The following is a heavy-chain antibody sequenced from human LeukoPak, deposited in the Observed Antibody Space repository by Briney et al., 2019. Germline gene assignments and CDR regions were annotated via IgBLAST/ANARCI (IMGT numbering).Heavy chain of an antibody. CDR3: ARDWVSVVRGASFDY. CDR1: GFTFSSYA. CDR2: ISSSSRSI. D-gene: IGHD3-10*01. Sequence: GGSLRLSCAASGFTFSSYAMSWVRQAPGKGLEWVSSISSSSRSIFYADSVKGRFTISRDNAKNSLYLQMNSLRVEDTAVYYCARDWVSVVRGASFDYWGREPWSSSPQ. J-gene: IGHJ4*02. V-gene: IGHV3-21*01.